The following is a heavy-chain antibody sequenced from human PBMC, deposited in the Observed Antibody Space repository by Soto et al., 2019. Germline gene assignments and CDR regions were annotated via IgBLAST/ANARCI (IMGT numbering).Heavy chain of an antibody. Sequence: GESLKISCNGSGYSFTSYWIGWVRQMPGKGLEGMGIIYPGDSDTRYSPSVQGQVTISADKSIRTAYLQWSSLKASDTAMSYCARPPGTDPYYSYYGMAVRGQGTTVTVSS. D-gene: IGHD6-13*01. CDR1: GYSFTSYW. CDR3: ARPPGTDPYYSYYGMAV. J-gene: IGHJ6*02. CDR2: IYPGDSDT. V-gene: IGHV5-51*01.